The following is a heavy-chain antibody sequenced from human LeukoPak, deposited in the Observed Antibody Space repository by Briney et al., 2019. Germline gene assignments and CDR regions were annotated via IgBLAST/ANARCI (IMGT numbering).Heavy chain of an antibody. Sequence: GGSLRLSCAASGFTFSSYSMNWVRQAPGKGLEWVSSISSSSSYIYYADSVKGRFTISRDNAKNSLYLQMNSLRAEDTAVYYCARVLFGTAMEPSRYYYMDVWGKGTTVTVSS. CDR2: ISSSSSYI. CDR1: GFTFSSYS. J-gene: IGHJ6*03. CDR3: ARVLFGTAMEPSRYYYMDV. V-gene: IGHV3-21*01. D-gene: IGHD5-18*01.